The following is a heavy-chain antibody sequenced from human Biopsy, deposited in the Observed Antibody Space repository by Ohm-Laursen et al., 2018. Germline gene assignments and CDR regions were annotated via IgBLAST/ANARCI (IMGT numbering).Heavy chain of an antibody. CDR3: VREPKTGTAEAWYFDL. V-gene: IGHV4-31*02. Sequence: TLSLTWSVSGASVKTSGYFWAWIRQRPGKGLEWIGYIFYNERTHYNPSPTSRLAISFDTSNNRISLQLRSVSVAGTAVYYCVREPKTGTAEAWYFDLWGRGSPVTVSS. D-gene: IGHD3-9*01. CDR2: IFYNERT. CDR1: GASVKTSGYF. J-gene: IGHJ2*01.